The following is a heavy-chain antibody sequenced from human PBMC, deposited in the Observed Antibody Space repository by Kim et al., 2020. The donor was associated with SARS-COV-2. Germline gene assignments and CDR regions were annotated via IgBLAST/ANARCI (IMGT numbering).Heavy chain of an antibody. CDR2: IIPMLGST. CDR3: AWSVVVIPAAIGDAVGFNPIEY. D-gene: IGHD2-2*02. V-gene: IGHV1-69*04. Sequence: SVKVSCKASGGIYASYEITWVRQAPGQGLEWMGRIIPMLGSTDYAQRFQGRVTITADKSTGTVYLEMGGLRSDDTAVYFCAWSVVVIPAAIGDAVGFNPIEYWGQGTPVTVS. J-gene: IGHJ4*02. CDR1: GGIYASYE.